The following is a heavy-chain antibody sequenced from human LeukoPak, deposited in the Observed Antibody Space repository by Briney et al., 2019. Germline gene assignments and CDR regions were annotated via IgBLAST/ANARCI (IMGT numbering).Heavy chain of an antibody. J-gene: IGHJ4*02. V-gene: IGHV1-69*05. D-gene: IGHD3-22*01. Sequence: EASVKVSCKASGGTFSSYAISWVRQAPGQGLEWMGRIIPIFGTANYAQKFQGRVTITTDESTSTAYMELSSLRSEDTAVYYCARVPLSGYYDSSGYMSYWGQGTLVTVSS. CDR3: ARVPLSGYYDSSGYMSY. CDR1: GGTFSSYA. CDR2: IIPIFGTA.